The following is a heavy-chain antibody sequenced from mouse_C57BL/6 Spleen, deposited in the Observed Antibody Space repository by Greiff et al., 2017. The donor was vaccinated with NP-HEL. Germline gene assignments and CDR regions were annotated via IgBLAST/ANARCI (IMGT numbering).Heavy chain of an antibody. J-gene: IGHJ4*01. Sequence: QVQLQQPGAELVKPGASVKVSCKASGYTFTSYWMHWVKQRPGQGLEWIGRIHPSDSDTNYNQKFKGKATLTVDKSSSTAYMQLSSLTSEDSAVYYCAIYDYDGYAMDYWGQGTSVTVSS. CDR3: AIYDYDGYAMDY. D-gene: IGHD2-4*01. V-gene: IGHV1-74*01. CDR1: GYTFTSYW. CDR2: IHPSDSDT.